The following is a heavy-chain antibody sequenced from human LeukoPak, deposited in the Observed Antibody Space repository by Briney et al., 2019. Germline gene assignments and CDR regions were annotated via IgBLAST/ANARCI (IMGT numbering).Heavy chain of an antibody. CDR1: GFTFSSYS. CDR2: ISSSSIYT. V-gene: IGHV3-21*01. D-gene: IGHD3-22*01. J-gene: IGHJ5*02. CDR3: ARAEHYYYDTSAYHTVSPREFDP. Sequence: GGSLRLSCAASGFTFSSYSMNWVRQAPGKGLEWVASISSSSIYTYYADSVKGRFTISRDTAKNSLYLQMNSLSAEDTAVYYYARAEHYYYDTSAYHTVSPREFDPWGQGTLVSVSS.